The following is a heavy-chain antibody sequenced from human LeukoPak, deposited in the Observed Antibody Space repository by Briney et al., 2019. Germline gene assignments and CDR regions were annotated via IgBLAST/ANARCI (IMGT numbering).Heavy chain of an antibody. CDR3: ARSVGSERDFDY. Sequence: PSETLSLTCTVSGGSISTYYWSWIRQPPGMGLKWIGYIYYSGRTNCNPSLKSRVTISVDTSKNQFSLKLSSVTAADTAVYYCARSVGSERDFDYWGQGTLVTVSS. D-gene: IGHD1-26*01. CDR2: IYYSGRT. J-gene: IGHJ4*02. V-gene: IGHV4-59*01. CDR1: GGSISTYY.